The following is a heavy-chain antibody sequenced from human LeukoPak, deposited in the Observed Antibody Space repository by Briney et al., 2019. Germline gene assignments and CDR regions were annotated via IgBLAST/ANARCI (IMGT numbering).Heavy chain of an antibody. CDR1: GGSFSGYY. J-gene: IGHJ5*02. D-gene: IGHD6-6*01. CDR3: ARGLAARRRRWFDP. CDR2: INHSGST. V-gene: IGHV4-34*01. Sequence: PSETLSLTCAVYGGSFSGYYWSWIRQPPGKGLEWVGEINHSGSTNYNPSLKSRVTISVDTSKNQFSLKLSSVTAADTAVYYCARGLAARRRRWFDPWGQGTLVTVSS.